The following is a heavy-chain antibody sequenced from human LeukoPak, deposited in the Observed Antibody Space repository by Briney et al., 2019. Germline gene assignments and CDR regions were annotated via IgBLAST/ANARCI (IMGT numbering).Heavy chain of an antibody. CDR3: ARTGYGSGSDDFDF. Sequence: ASVKVSCKPSGYTFTRYGVSWVRQAPGQGLELMGWISPHNGNRDYAQKFKDRVTMTTDTSTNTVYSELRSLRPDDTAMYYCARTGYGSGSDDFDFWGQGALVTVSS. J-gene: IGHJ4*02. V-gene: IGHV1-18*01. D-gene: IGHD3-10*01. CDR2: ISPHNGNR. CDR1: GYTFTRYG.